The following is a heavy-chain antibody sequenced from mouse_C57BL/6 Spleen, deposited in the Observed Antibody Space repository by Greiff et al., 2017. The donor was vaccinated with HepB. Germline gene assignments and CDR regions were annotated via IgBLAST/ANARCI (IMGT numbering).Heavy chain of an antibody. Sequence: EVKLMESGGGLVKPGGSLKLSCAASGFTFSDYGMYWVRQAPEKGLEWVAYISSGSSTIYYADTVKGRFTISRDNAKNTLFLQMTSLRSEDTAMYYCARRFAYWGQGTLVTVSA. J-gene: IGHJ3*01. CDR2: ISSGSSTI. V-gene: IGHV5-17*01. CDR3: ARRFAY. CDR1: GFTFSDYG.